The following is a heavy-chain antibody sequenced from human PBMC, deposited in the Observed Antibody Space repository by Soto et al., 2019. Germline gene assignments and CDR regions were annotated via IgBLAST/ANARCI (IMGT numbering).Heavy chain of an antibody. CDR1: GGSFTSNNW. D-gene: IGHD1-26*01. CDR2: TYRTGST. CDR3: ASRDPGASVDY. V-gene: IGHV4-4*02. J-gene: IGHJ4*02. Sequence: QVQLQESGPGLVKPSGTLSLTCAVSGGSFTSNNWWPWVRQPPGQGLEWIGETYRTGSTNYNPSLKGRVTISHDKTETHFSLKGTSLTAADTAVYSCASRDPGASVDYWGQGTLVTVSS.